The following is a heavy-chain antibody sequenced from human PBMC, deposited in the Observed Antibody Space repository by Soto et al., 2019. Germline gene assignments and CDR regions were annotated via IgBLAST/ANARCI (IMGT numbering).Heavy chain of an antibody. CDR3: SYLGDDYFGPFDP. CDR2: IYYSGST. D-gene: IGHD2-21*02. V-gene: IGHV4-59*08. J-gene: IGHJ5*02. CDR1: GGSISSYY. Sequence: QVQLQESGPGLVKPSETLSLTCTVSGGSISSYYWSWIRQPPGKGLEWIGYIYYSGSTNYNPSLKSRVTVSVDTSKDQFSLTLSSVTAADTAVYYCSYLGDDYFGPFDPWGQGTLVTVSS.